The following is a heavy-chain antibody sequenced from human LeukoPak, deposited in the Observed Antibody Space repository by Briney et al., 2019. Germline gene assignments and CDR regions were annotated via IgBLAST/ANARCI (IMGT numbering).Heavy chain of an antibody. CDR2: ISGRGANT. D-gene: IGHD1-26*01. J-gene: IGHJ3*02. Sequence: GGSLRLSCAASGFTFTNYAINWVRQAPGKGLEWVSAISGRGANTYYADSVKGRFAISRDNSKNTLYLQMSTLRAEATAVYYCAKADGPHVGSAFDICGEGTMVSVFS. CDR3: AKADGPHVGSAFDI. CDR1: GFTFTNYA. V-gene: IGHV3-23*01.